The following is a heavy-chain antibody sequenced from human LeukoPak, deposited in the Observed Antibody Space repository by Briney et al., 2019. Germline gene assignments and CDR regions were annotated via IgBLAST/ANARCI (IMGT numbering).Heavy chain of an antibody. CDR3: AELGITMIGGV. J-gene: IGHJ6*04. Sequence: PGGSLRLSCAASGFTFSSYEMNWVRQAPGKGLEWVSYISSSGSTIYYADSEKGRFTISRDNAKNSLYLQMNSLRAEDTAVYYCAELGITMIGGVWGKGNTVTISS. D-gene: IGHD3-10*02. CDR1: GFTFSSYE. V-gene: IGHV3-48*03. CDR2: ISSSGSTI.